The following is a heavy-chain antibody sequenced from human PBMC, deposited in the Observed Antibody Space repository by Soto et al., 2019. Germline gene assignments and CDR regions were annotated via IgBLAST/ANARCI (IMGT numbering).Heavy chain of an antibody. V-gene: IGHV3-23*04. J-gene: IGHJ4*02. CDR2: LSDNVGTT. CDR3: AKHFIGGRLQSPFDL. Sequence: EVQLVESGGGLGQPGGSLRLSCAVSGVPFGTFTMNWVRQAPGKGLEWVSGLSDNVGTTHYAYSVKGRFTISRDKSKKTLYLQMNNLRAEDTAVYYCAKHFIGGRLQSPFDLWGQGTLVTVSS. CDR1: GVPFGTFT. D-gene: IGHD1-1*01.